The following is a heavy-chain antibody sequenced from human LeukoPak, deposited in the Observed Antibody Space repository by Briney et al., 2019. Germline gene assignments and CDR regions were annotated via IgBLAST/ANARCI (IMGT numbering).Heavy chain of an antibody. Sequence: GASVKVSCKASGYTFTGNYMHWVRQAPGQGLEWMGWINPNSGGTSYAQKFQGRVTMTRDTSIGTAYMELSSLRSEDTAVYYCASGRTDIVVVPATLRNYYFDYWGQGTLVTVSS. CDR3: ASGRTDIVVVPATLRNYYFDY. V-gene: IGHV1-2*02. J-gene: IGHJ4*02. CDR1: GYTFTGNY. D-gene: IGHD2-2*01. CDR2: INPNSGGT.